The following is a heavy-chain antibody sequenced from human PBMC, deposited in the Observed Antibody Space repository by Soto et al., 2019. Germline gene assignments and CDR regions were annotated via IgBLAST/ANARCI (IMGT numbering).Heavy chain of an antibody. CDR1: GGSISSYY. CDR3: AREGAAGTVDY. V-gene: IGHV4-59*01. CDR2: IYYSGST. D-gene: IGHD6-13*01. J-gene: IGHJ4*02. Sequence: SETLSLTCTVSGGSISSYYGSWVRQPPGKGLEWIGYIYYSGSTNYNPSLKSRVTISVDTSKNQFSLKLSSVTAADTAVYYCAREGAAGTVDYWGQGTLVTVSS.